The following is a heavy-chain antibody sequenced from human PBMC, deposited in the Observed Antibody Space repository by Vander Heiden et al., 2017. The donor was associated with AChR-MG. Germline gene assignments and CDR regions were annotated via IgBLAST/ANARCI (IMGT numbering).Heavy chain of an antibody. D-gene: IGHD4-17*01. CDR2: ISGSGGST. V-gene: IGHV3-23*01. CDR3: AKLGDYGDFYGMDV. J-gene: IGHJ6*02. Sequence: EVQLLESGGGLVQPGGSLRLSCAASGFTFRRYAMTWVRQAPGKGLEWVSTISGSGGSTYYADSVKGRLTISRDNFKNTLYLQMNSLRAEDTAIYYCAKLGDYGDFYGMDVWGQGSTVTVSS. CDR1: GFTFRRYA.